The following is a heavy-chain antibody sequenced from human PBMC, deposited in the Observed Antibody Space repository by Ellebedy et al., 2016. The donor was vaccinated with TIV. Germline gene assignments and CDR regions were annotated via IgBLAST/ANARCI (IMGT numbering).Heavy chain of an antibody. D-gene: IGHD3-10*01. Sequence: PGGSLRLSCAAAGFSLRTYAMHRVRQAPGKGLEWVALISNDGNNKFYADSVKGRFTISRDNSKSTVFLQMNTLRVEDTAVYYCARDGEWGTELEGLEAFDVWGQGTLVTVSS. J-gene: IGHJ3*01. CDR1: GFSLRTYA. CDR3: ARDGEWGTELEGLEAFDV. CDR2: ISNDGNNK. V-gene: IGHV3-30*01.